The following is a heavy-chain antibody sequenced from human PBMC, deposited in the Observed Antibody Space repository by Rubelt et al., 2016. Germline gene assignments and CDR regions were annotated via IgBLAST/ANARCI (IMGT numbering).Heavy chain of an antibody. J-gene: IGHJ4*02. Sequence: QVQLVQSGAEVKKPGASVKVSCKDSGYTFSTYDMHWVRQAPGPGLEWMGWINAGTGHTKYSQEVQNRVHITRDTYASTAYMELSSLRSEDTAVYYCARDWVGTTDFDYWGQGTLVTVSS. CDR3: ARDWVGTTDFDY. D-gene: IGHD1-1*01. CDR2: INAGTGHT. CDR1: GYTFSTYD. V-gene: IGHV1-3*01.